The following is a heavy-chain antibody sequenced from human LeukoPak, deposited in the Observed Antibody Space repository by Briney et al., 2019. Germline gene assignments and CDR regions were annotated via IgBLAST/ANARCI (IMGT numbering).Heavy chain of an antibody. CDR1: RFTFSSYW. CDR2: IKEDGSEK. D-gene: IGHD5-24*01. J-gene: IGHJ4*02. Sequence: GGSLRLSCAASRFTFSSYWMSWVRQAPGKGLEWVATIKEDGSEKYYVDSVKGRFTISRDNAKNSLYLQMNGLRAEDTTVYYCARGVATIDYWGQGTPVTVSS. V-gene: IGHV3-7*01. CDR3: ARGVATIDY.